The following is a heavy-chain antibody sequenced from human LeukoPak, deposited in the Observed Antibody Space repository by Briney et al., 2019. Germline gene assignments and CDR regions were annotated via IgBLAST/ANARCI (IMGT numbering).Heavy chain of an antibody. V-gene: IGHV4-34*01. CDR1: PGSLSGYS. J-gene: IGHJ4*02. CDR3: ARGRLVRGATYDY. CDR2: INHSGST. Sequence: LSESLSITRAVPPGSLSGYSWRCIRPPPRKGLERTGEINHSGSTNDNPSLKSRVTISVDTSKNQFSLKLSSVAAAHTAVYYCARGRLVRGATYDYRGQGNLVNGSS. D-gene: IGHD3-10*01.